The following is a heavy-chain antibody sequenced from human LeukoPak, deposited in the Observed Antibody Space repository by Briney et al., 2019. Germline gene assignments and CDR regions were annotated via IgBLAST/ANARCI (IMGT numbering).Heavy chain of an antibody. CDR1: GFTFSSYW. J-gene: IGHJ6*03. CDR2: IRQDGSEK. V-gene: IGHV3-7*03. Sequence: GGSLRLSCAASGFTFSSYWMIWVRQAPGKGLEWVANIRQDGSEKYYVASVRGRFTISRDNAKNSLYLQMNSLRGEDTAVYYCAKAARNYAGPRDYYYYMDVWGKGTTVTISS. D-gene: IGHD1-7*01. CDR3: AKAARNYAGPRDYYYYMDV.